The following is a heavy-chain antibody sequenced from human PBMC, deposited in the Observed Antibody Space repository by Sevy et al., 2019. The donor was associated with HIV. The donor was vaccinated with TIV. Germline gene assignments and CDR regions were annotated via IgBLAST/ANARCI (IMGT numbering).Heavy chain of an antibody. CDR1: GFTFSSYA. V-gene: IGHV3-30-3*01. CDR2: ISYDGSNK. J-gene: IGHJ4*02. CDR3: ARDTDYYGSGSYYNATDY. Sequence: GGSLRLSCAASGFTFSSYAMHWDRQAPGKGLEWVAVISYDGSNKYYADSVKGRFTISRDNSKNTLYLQMNSLRAEDTAVYYCARDTDYYGSGSYYNATDYWGQGTLVTVSS. D-gene: IGHD3-10*01.